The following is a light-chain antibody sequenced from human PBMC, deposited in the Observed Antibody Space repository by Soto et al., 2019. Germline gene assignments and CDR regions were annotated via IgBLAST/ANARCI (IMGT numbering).Light chain of an antibody. CDR1: QSISSY. CDR2: AAS. CDR3: QQSYSTPYT. Sequence: DIQMTQSPSSLSASVGDRVTITCRASQSISSYLNWYQQKPGKAPKLLIYAASSLQSGVPSRFSGSGSGTDFTLIISSLQPEDFATYYGQQSYSTPYTFGQGTKLEIK. V-gene: IGKV1-39*01. J-gene: IGKJ2*01.